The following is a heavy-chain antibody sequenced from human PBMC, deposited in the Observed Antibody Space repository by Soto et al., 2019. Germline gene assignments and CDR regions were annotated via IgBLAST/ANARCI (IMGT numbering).Heavy chain of an antibody. CDR3: ARASLHEDSWSGYYKALGAFDI. J-gene: IGHJ3*02. CDR1: GYTFTSYA. V-gene: IGHV1-3*01. Sequence: GASVKVSCKASGYTFTSYAMHWVRQAPGQRLEWMGWINAGNGNTKYSQKFQGRVTITRDTSASTDYMELSSLRSEDTAVYYCARASLHEDSWSGYYKALGAFDIWGQGTMVTVSS. D-gene: IGHD3-3*01. CDR2: INAGNGNT.